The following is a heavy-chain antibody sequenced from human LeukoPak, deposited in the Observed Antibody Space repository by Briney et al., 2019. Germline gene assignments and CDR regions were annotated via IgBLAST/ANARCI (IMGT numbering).Heavy chain of an antibody. D-gene: IGHD4-23*01. CDR1: GFTVSSNY. Sequence: GGSLRPSCAASGFTVSSNYMSWVRQAPGKGLEWVSVIYSGGSTYYADSVKGRFTISRDNSKNTLYLQMNSLRAEDTAVYYCARTQGYGGGFDYWGQGTLVTVSS. V-gene: IGHV3-66*01. J-gene: IGHJ4*02. CDR3: ARTQGYGGGFDY. CDR2: IYSGGST.